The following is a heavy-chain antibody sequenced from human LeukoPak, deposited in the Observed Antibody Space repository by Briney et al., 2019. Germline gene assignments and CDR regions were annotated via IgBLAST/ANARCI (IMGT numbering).Heavy chain of an antibody. V-gene: IGHV3-48*01. CDR1: GLTFSSYS. CDR2: ISSSSSTI. CDR3: AVLTGTQAVDY. Sequence: GGSLRLSCAAAGLTFSSYSMNLVRQAPGKGLEWVSYISSSSSTIYYADSVKGRFTISRDNAKNSLYLQMNSLRAEDTAVYYCAVLTGTQAVDYWGQGTLVTVSS. D-gene: IGHD1-7*01. J-gene: IGHJ4*02.